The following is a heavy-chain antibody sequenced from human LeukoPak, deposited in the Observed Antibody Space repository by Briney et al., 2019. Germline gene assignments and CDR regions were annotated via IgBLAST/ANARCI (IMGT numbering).Heavy chain of an antibody. J-gene: IGHJ4*02. V-gene: IGHV1-2*02. CDR1: GYTFTTYY. Sequence: ASVKVSCKASGYTFTTYYIHWVRQAPGQGLEWMGYINPNSGGTNYAQKFQGRVTMTRDTSISTAYMELSRLRSDDTAVYYCARAFKSGYSSGWQDTIDYWGQGTLVTVSS. CDR3: ARAFKSGYSSGWQDTIDY. CDR2: INPNSGGT. D-gene: IGHD6-19*01.